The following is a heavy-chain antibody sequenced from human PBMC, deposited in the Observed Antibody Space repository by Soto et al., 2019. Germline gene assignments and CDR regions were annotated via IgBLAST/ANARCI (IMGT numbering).Heavy chain of an antibody. V-gene: IGHV1-18*04. Sequence: QVQLVQSGAEVKKAGASVKVSCKASGFTLTTYGITWVRQAPGQGLEWMGWISAYNGNTNYAKKVQGRVTMTTDTSTSTAYVELRNLRSDDTAVYHCARVECSATSCTFFDVWGQGTLVTVSS. J-gene: IGHJ3*01. CDR1: GFTLTTYG. D-gene: IGHD2-2*01. CDR2: ISAYNGNT. CDR3: ARVECSATSCTFFDV.